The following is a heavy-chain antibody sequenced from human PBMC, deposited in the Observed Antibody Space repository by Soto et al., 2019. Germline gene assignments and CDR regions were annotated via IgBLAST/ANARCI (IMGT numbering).Heavy chain of an antibody. J-gene: IGHJ4*02. CDR1: GFIFNSRY. CDR2: INQDGSDK. D-gene: IGHD1-26*01. Sequence: GSLRLSCAASGFIFNSRYMSWVRQAPGKGLEWVANINQDGSDKRCVDSVKGRFTISRDNARNSLYLQMNSLRVEDTAVYYCARVEIGSYDYWGQGALVTVSS. CDR3: ARVEIGSYDY. V-gene: IGHV3-7*01.